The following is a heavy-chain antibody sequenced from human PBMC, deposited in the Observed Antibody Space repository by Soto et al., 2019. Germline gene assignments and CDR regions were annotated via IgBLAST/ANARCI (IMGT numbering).Heavy chain of an antibody. D-gene: IGHD3-3*01. V-gene: IGHV3-30-3*01. CDR3: ARDALRFLEWLPCDGMDV. CDR2: ISYDGSNK. Sequence: QVQLVESGGGVVQPGRSLRLSCAASGFTFSSYAMHWVRQAPGKGLEWVAVISYDGSNKYYADSVKGRFTISRDNSKNTLYLQMNSLRAEDTAVYYCARDALRFLEWLPCDGMDVWGQGTTVTVSS. CDR1: GFTFSSYA. J-gene: IGHJ6*02.